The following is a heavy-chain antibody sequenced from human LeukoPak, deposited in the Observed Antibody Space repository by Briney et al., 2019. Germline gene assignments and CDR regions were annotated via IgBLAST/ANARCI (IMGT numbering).Heavy chain of an antibody. D-gene: IGHD4-17*01. V-gene: IGHV3-53*01. J-gene: IGHJ4*02. CDR2: IYSGGGT. CDR3: VGEGKY. CDR1: GLSVSSTY. Sequence: GGSLRLSCAAPGLSVSSTYMTWVRQAPGKGLEWVSVIYSGGGTNYADSLKGRFSISRDNSKNTLYLQMNSLRAEDTAVYYCVGEGKYWGQGTLVTVSS.